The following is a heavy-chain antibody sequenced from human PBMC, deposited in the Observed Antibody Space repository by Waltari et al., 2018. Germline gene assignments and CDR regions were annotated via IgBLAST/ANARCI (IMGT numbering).Heavy chain of an antibody. Sequence: QVQLQQSGPGLVKPSQTLSLTCAISGARVSSNSALWNWIRQSPSRGLEWLGRTYYRSKWYSDSAVSVKSRITINPDTSKNQFSLQLNSVTPEDTAVYYCARGGFGFNAGRFDSWGRGTLVTVTS. V-gene: IGHV6-1*01. D-gene: IGHD3-10*01. J-gene: IGHJ4*02. CDR2: TYYRSKWYS. CDR1: GARVSSNSAL. CDR3: ARGGFGFNAGRFDS.